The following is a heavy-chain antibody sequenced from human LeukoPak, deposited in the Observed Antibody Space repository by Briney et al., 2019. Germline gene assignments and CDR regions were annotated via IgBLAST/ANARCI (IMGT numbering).Heavy chain of an antibody. D-gene: IGHD3-10*01. CDR1: GGSISSSSYY. J-gene: IGHJ3*02. V-gene: IGHV4-39*07. CDR3: ARPASGSLDDAFDI. CDR2: IYYSGST. Sequence: SETLSLTYTVSGGSISSSSYYWGWIRQPPGKGLEWIGSIYYSGSTYYNPSLKSRVTISVDTSKNQFSLKLSSVTAADTAVYFCARPASGSLDDAFDIWGQGTMVTVSS.